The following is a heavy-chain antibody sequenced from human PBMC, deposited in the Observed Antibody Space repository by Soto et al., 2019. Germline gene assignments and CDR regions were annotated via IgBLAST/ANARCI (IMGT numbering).Heavy chain of an antibody. CDR1: GYTFSNYD. CDR3: AKVSRKGSAIDFDY. CDR2: VNPNNGDT. V-gene: IGHV1-8*01. Sequence: QVQLVQSGAELKKPGASVKVSCKASGYTFSNYDMNWVRQATGQGPEWIGWVNPNNGDTGYAQKFQGRVTLTTDISTTTAYMETTSLRSDDTAIYYCAKVSRKGSAIDFDYWGQGTLITVSS. J-gene: IGHJ4*02. D-gene: IGHD3-10*01.